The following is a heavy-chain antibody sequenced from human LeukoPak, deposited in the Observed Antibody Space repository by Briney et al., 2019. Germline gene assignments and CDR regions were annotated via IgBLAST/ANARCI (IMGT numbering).Heavy chain of an antibody. D-gene: IGHD5-12*01. V-gene: IGHV1-69*13. J-gene: IGHJ4*02. CDR1: GGTFSSYA. Sequence: ASVKVSCKASGGTFSSYAISWVRQAAGQGLEWMGGIIPIFGTANYAQKFQGRVTITADESTSTAYMELSSLRSEDTAVYYCASHLNSGYDRYTPYYFDYWGQGTLVTVSS. CDR3: ASHLNSGYDRYTPYYFDY. CDR2: IIPIFGTA.